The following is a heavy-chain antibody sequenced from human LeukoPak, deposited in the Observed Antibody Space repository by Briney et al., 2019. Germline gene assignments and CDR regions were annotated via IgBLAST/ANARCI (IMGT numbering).Heavy chain of an antibody. V-gene: IGHV1-69*05. D-gene: IGHD3-22*01. CDR1: GGTFSSYA. CDR2: IIPIFGTA. CDR3: ARETDRYDSSGYYSY. J-gene: IGHJ4*02. Sequence: SVKVSCKASGGTFSSYAISWVRQAPGQGLEWMGRIIPIFGTANYAQKFQGRVTITTDESTSTAYMELSSLRSEVTAVYYCARETDRYDSSGYYSYWGQGTLVTVSS.